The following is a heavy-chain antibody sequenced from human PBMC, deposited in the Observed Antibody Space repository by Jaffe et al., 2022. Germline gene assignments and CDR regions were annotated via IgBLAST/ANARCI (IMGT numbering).Heavy chain of an antibody. CDR2: ISAYNGNT. D-gene: IGHD2-2*01. V-gene: IGHV1-18*01. CDR1: GYTFTSYG. Sequence: QVQLVQSGAEVKKPGASVKVSCKASGYTFTSYGISWVRQAPGQGLEWMGWISAYNGNTNYAQKLQGRVTMTTDTSTSTAYMELRSLRSDDTAVYYCARDRATRYCSSTSCLLDYWGQGTLVTVSS. CDR3: ARDRATRYCSSTSCLLDY. J-gene: IGHJ4*02.